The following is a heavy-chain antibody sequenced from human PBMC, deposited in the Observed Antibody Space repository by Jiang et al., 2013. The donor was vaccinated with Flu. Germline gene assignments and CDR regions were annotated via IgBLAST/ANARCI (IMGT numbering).Heavy chain of an antibody. CDR3: AGSRDYYYYGMDV. V-gene: IGHV1-24*01. Sequence: GAEVKKPGASVKVSCKVSGYRLTEVTMHWVRQTPAKGLEWMGGFEPEDGDTIYAQKFQGRVTMTDDMSTNTAYMELTSLTSEDTAVYYCAGSRDYYYYGMDVWGQGTTVTVSS. D-gene: IGHD6-13*01. CDR1: GYRLTEVT. J-gene: IGHJ6*02. CDR2: FEPEDGDT.